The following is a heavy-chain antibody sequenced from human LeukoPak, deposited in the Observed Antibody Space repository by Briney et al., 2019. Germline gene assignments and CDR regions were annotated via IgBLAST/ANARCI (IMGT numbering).Heavy chain of an antibody. CDR1: RGSFSGY. Sequence: SETLSLTCAVYRGSFSGYWSWIRQPPGKGLEWIGEIYHTGSTNYNPSLKSRVTISVDTSKNQFSLNLSSVTAADTAVYYCARAQNSGYAWAAFDIWGQGTMVTVSS. CDR2: IYHTGST. D-gene: IGHD5-12*01. V-gene: IGHV4-34*01. J-gene: IGHJ3*02. CDR3: ARAQNSGYAWAAFDI.